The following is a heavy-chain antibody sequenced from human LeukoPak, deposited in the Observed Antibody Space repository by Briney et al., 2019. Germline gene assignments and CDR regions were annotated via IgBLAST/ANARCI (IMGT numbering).Heavy chain of an antibody. J-gene: IGHJ3*02. CDR2: ISYDGSNK. CDR1: GFIFSNYP. D-gene: IGHD2-21*01. V-gene: IGHV3-30-3*01. CDR3: ARQQTYGIVRDTAFDI. Sequence: GGSLRLSCAVSGFIFSNYPMHWVRQAPGKGLEWVAGISYDGSNKYYADSVKGRFTISRDNSKNPLYVQINSLRAEDTAVYYCARQQTYGIVRDTAFDIWGQGTKVTISS.